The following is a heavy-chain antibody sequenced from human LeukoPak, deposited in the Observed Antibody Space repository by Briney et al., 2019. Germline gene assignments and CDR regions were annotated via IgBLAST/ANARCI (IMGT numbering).Heavy chain of an antibody. V-gene: IGHV3-48*01. J-gene: IGHJ4*02. Sequence: GGSLRLSCAASGFTFSSYSMNWVRQAPGKGLEWVSYISSSSSTIYYADSVKGRFTISRDNAKNSLYLQMNSLRAEDTAVYYCARDLRTAVGALDYWGQGTLVTVSS. CDR3: ARDLRTAVGALDY. D-gene: IGHD1-26*01. CDR1: GFTFSSYS. CDR2: ISSSSSTI.